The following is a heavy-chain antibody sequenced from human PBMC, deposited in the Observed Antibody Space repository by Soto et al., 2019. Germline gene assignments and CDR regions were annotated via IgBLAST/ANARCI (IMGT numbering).Heavy chain of an antibody. CDR1: GYTFTSYD. J-gene: IGHJ6*02. Sequence: GASVKVSCKASGYTFTSYDINWVRQATGQGLEWMGWVNPNSGNTGYAQKFQGRVTMTRNTSISTAYMELSSLRSEDTAVYYCARGPPDYYYYGMDVWGQGTTVTVSS. CDR2: VNPNSGNT. CDR3: ARGPPDYYYYGMDV. V-gene: IGHV1-8*01.